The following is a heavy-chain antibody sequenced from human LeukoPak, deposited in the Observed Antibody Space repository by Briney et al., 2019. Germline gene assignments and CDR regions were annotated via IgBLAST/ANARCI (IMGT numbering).Heavy chain of an antibody. CDR1: GGSISSGGYS. CDR3: ARDLGTGTFDY. Sequence: SETLSLTCAVSGGSISSGGYSWSWIRQPPGKGLEWIGYIYYSGSTYYNPSLKSRVTISVDTSKNQFSLKLSSVTAADTAVYYCARDLGTGTFDYWGQGTLVTVSS. V-gene: IGHV4-30-4*07. D-gene: IGHD1/OR15-1a*01. J-gene: IGHJ4*02. CDR2: IYYSGST.